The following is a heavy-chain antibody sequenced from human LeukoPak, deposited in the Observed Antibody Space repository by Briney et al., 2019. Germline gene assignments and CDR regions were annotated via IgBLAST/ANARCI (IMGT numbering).Heavy chain of an antibody. CDR3: ARDLGQYYDTSDNWFDP. CDR2: INSDGINT. CDR1: GFTFSNYW. J-gene: IGHJ5*02. V-gene: IGHV3-74*01. Sequence: PGGSLRLSCAASGFTFSNYWMHWVRQAPGKGLLWVSRINSDGINTSYADSAKGRFTISRDNAKNTLNLQMNSLRAEDTAVYYCARDLGQYYDTSDNWFDPWGQGTLVTVSS. D-gene: IGHD3-22*01.